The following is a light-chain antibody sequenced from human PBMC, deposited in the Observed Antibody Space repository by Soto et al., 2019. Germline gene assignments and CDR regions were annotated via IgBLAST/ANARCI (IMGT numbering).Light chain of an antibody. CDR2: SNN. Sequence: QTVVAQPPSASGTPGQRVTISCSGSTSNIGRNTVNWYQQFPGTAPKLLIYSNNVRPSGVPDRFSGSNSGTSASLAISGLQSEDEADYYCAAWDDSLNGWVFGGGTQLTVL. CDR1: TSNIGRNT. J-gene: IGLJ3*02. CDR3: AAWDDSLNGWV. V-gene: IGLV1-44*01.